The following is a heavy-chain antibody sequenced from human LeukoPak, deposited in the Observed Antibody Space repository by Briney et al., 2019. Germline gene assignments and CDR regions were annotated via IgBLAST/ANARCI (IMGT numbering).Heavy chain of an antibody. J-gene: IGHJ4*02. V-gene: IGHV3-9*01. CDR2: ISWNSGSI. CDR3: AKAPEYSSSSPEEYYFDY. CDR1: GFTFDDYA. D-gene: IGHD6-6*01. Sequence: PGGFLRLSCAASGFTFDDYAMHWVRQAPGKGLEWVSGISWNSGSIGYADSVKGRFTISRDNAKNSLYLQMNSLRAEDTALYYCAKAPEYSSSSPEEYYFDYWGQGTLVTVSS.